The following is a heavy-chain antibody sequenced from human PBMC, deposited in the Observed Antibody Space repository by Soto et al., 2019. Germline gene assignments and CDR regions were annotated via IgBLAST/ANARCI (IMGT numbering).Heavy chain of an antibody. CDR2: IRSKANSYAT. J-gene: IGHJ6*02. V-gene: IGHV3-73*01. CDR3: TRHGYQSYYYGMDV. Sequence: PGGSLRLSCAASGFSFSNAWMHWVRQASGKGLEWVGRIRSKANSYATAYAASVKGRFTISRDDSKNTAYLQMNSLKTEDTAVYYCTRHGYQSYYYGMDVWGQGTTVTVSS. D-gene: IGHD2-2*01. CDR1: GFSFSNAW.